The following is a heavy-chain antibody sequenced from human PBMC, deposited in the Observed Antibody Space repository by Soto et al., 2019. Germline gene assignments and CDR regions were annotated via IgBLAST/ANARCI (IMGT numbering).Heavy chain of an antibody. CDR3: ARFYGSGRTYWFDP. V-gene: IGHV4-59*08. J-gene: IGHJ5*02. Sequence: SETLSLTCTVSGGSISSYYWTWIRQPPGKGLEWIGYIYYSGSTNYNPSLKSRVTISVATSKTQFSLKLSSVTAADTAVYYCARFYGSGRTYWFDPWGQRTLVTVSS. CDR1: GGSISSYY. CDR2: IYYSGST. D-gene: IGHD3-10*01.